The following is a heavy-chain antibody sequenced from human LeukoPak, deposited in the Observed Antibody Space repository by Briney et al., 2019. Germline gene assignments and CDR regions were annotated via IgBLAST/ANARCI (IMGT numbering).Heavy chain of an antibody. CDR3: AKDQISEYAYQLNFDY. J-gene: IGHJ4*02. D-gene: IGHD2-2*01. Sequence: GGSLRLSCAASGFTFSSYGMHWVRQAPGKGLEWVAVISYDGSNKYYADSVKGRFTISRDNSKNTLYLQMNSLRAEDTAVYYCAKDQISEYAYQLNFDYWGQGTLVTVSS. CDR1: GFTFSSYG. CDR2: ISYDGSNK. V-gene: IGHV3-30*18.